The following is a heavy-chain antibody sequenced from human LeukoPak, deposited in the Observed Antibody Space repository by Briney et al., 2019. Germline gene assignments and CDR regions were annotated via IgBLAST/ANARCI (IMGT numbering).Heavy chain of an antibody. Sequence: GGSLRLSCAASGFTFSSYAMSWVRQAPGKGLEWVSGISGSGGSTYYADSVKGRFTISRDNSKNTVYLQMKSLRVEATAVYYCAKGLSAAGDYYFDYWGQGALVTVSS. D-gene: IGHD2-21*01. CDR1: GFTFSSYA. CDR2: ISGSGGST. J-gene: IGHJ4*02. CDR3: AKGLSAAGDYYFDY. V-gene: IGHV3-23*01.